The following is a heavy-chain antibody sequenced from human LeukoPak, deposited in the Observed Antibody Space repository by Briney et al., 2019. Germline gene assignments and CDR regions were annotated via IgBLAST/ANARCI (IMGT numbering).Heavy chain of an antibody. J-gene: IGHJ5*02. CDR2: IYYSGST. CDR3: ARLLGISSSFKWFDP. V-gene: IGHV4-59*08. Sequence: NPSETLSLTCTVSGDSISSYYWSWLRQPPGQGLEWLGYIYYSGSTNYNPSLKSRVTISVDTSKNHFSLKLSSVSAADTGVYYCARLLGISSSFKWFDPWGQGTLVTVSS. D-gene: IGHD3-16*01. CDR1: GDSISSYY.